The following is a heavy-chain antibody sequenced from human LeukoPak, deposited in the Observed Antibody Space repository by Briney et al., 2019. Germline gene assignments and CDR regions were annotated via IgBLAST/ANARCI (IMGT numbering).Heavy chain of an antibody. CDR3: AKESPQFDY. CDR2: ISGTGGTT. CDR1: GFTFSSYA. J-gene: IGHJ4*02. Sequence: GGSLRLSCAASGFTFSSYAMSWVRQAPGKGPEWVSTISGTGGTTYYADSVKGRFTISRDDSKNTLYLQMNSLRVEDTAVYYCAKESPQFDYWGQGTLVTVSS. V-gene: IGHV3-23*01.